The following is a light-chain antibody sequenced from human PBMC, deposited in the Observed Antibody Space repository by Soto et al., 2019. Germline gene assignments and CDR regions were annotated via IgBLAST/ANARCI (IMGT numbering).Light chain of an antibody. CDR2: GAS. CDR3: QQYGASPFT. CDR1: ESIYINS. V-gene: IGKV3-20*01. J-gene: IGKJ3*01. Sequence: EIVLTQYPGTLSLSPGESATLSCKASESIYINSFAWYYQKPGQPPRLLIYGASTRATGIPDRFSGSGSGTDFVLSIDRLEVEASGIYYCQQYGASPFTFGPGARVDIK.